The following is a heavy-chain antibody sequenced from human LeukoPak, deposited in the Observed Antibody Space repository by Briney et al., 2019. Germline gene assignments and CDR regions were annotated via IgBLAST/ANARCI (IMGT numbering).Heavy chain of an antibody. CDR1: GFTVNSNY. D-gene: IGHD2-2*01. CDR2: IYDDGNT. Sequence: QTGGSLRLSCAASGFTVNSNYMSWVRQAPGKRLEWLSVIYDDGNTYYADSVRCRFTISRHISKNTLSLQMNSLRAADTAVYYCARMIGYCTSIGCFPGIVSQKFESWGQGTVVTVSS. J-gene: IGHJ5*01. V-gene: IGHV3-53*01. CDR3: ARMIGYCTSIGCFPGIVSQKFES.